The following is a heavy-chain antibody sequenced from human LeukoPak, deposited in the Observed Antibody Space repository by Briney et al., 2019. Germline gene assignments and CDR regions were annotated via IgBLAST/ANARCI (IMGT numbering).Heavy chain of an antibody. CDR2: ITHGSSRV. D-gene: IGHD3-16*01. CDR1: GFTFSTYS. J-gene: IGHJ4*02. Sequence: GGSLRLSCAASGFTFSTYSMNWVCQAPGKGLEWISHITHGSSRVFYADSVEGRFTVSRDDAKNSLYLQMNSLRVEDTAVYYCARDNGNSYAMDSWGQGTLVTVSS. CDR3: ARDNGNSYAMDS. V-gene: IGHV3-48*01.